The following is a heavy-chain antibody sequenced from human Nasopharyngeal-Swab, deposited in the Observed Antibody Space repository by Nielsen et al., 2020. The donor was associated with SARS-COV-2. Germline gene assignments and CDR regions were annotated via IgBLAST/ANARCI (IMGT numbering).Heavy chain of an antibody. D-gene: IGHD2-2*03. CDR2: INPRGGST. J-gene: IGHJ6*03. Sequence: ASVKVSCKASGYTFTRYYMHWGRQAHGQGLEWMGIINPRGGSTSYAQKFQGRVTMTRDTSTSTVYMELSSLRSEDTAVYYCARGPPGYCSSTSCSYYYYYMDVWGKGTTVTVSS. CDR1: GYTFTRYY. CDR3: ARGPPGYCSSTSCSYYYYYMDV. V-gene: IGHV1-46*01.